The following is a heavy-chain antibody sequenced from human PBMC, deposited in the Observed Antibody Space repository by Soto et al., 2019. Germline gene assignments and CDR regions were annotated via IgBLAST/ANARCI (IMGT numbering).Heavy chain of an antibody. D-gene: IGHD6-13*01. CDR1: GGSISSGVYY. Sequence: SETLSLTCTVSGGSISSGVYYWSWIRQHPGKGLEWIGYIYYSGSTYYNPSLKSRVTISVDTSKNQFSLKLSSVTAADTAVYYCAREAAAAGTDYYYYMDVWGKGTTVTVSS. CDR2: IYYSGST. V-gene: IGHV4-31*03. CDR3: AREAAAAGTDYYYYMDV. J-gene: IGHJ6*03.